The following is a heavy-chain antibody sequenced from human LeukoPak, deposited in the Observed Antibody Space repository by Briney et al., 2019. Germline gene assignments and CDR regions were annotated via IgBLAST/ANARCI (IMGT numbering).Heavy chain of an antibody. CDR1: GGSISSGDYY. Sequence: SETLSLTCTVSGGSISSGDYYWSWIRQPPGTGLEWIGYIYYSGSTYYNPSLKSRVTISVDTSKNQFSLKLSSVTAADTAVYYCATFDYYDSSGQVYWGQGTLVTVSS. CDR2: IYYSGST. V-gene: IGHV4-30-4*01. CDR3: ATFDYYDSSGQVY. D-gene: IGHD3-22*01. J-gene: IGHJ4*02.